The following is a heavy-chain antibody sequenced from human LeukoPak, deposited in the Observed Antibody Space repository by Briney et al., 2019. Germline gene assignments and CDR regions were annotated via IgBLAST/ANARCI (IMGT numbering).Heavy chain of an antibody. V-gene: IGHV3-20*04. Sequence: RPGGSLRLSCAASGFTFDDYGMSWVRQAPGKGLEWVSGISWNGGSTGYADSVKGRFTISRDNAKNSLYLQMNSLRAEDTALYYCARARELLWFGELSYYFDYWGQGTLVTVSS. J-gene: IGHJ4*02. D-gene: IGHD3-10*01. CDR2: ISWNGGST. CDR1: GFTFDDYG. CDR3: ARARELLWFGELSYYFDY.